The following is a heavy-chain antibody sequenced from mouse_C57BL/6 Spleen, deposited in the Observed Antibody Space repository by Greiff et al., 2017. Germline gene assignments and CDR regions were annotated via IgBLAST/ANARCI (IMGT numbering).Heavy chain of an antibody. V-gene: IGHV1-81*01. D-gene: IGHD1-1*01. Sequence: VQLQESGAELARPGASVKLSCKASGYTFTSYGISWVKQRTGQGLEWIGEIYPRSGNTYYNEKFKGKATLTADKSSSTAYMELRSLTSEDSAVFFCATTTVVEAMDYWGQGTSVTVSS. J-gene: IGHJ4*01. CDR2: IYPRSGNT. CDR1: GYTFTSYG. CDR3: ATTTVVEAMDY.